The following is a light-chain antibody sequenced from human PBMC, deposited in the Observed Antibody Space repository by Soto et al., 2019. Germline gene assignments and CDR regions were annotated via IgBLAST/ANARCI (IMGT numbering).Light chain of an antibody. J-gene: IGKJ5*01. V-gene: IGKV3-11*01. CDR1: QSVGKY. Sequence: EIVMTQSPATLSLSPGERATLSCRASQSVGKYLFWYQQKPGQAPRLLIYDASNRATGIPARFSGSGSGTDFTLTISSLEPEDFAVYYCQQRSNWLTFGQGTRLEIK. CDR3: QQRSNWLT. CDR2: DAS.